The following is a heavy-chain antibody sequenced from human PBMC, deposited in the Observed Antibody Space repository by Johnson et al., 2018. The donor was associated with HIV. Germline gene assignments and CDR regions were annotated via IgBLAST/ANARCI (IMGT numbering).Heavy chain of an antibody. CDR2: ISYDGSNK. V-gene: IGHV3-30*03. CDR1: GFTFSSYG. CDR3: ARVGGSWMLDAFDI. Sequence: QVHLVESGGGVVQPGRSLRLSCAASGFTFSSYGMHWVRQAPGKGLEWVAVISYDGSNKYYADSVKGRYIISRDNSKNTLYLQMNSLRAGDSAVYYCARVGGSWMLDAFDIWGQGTMVTVSS. D-gene: IGHD3-10*01. J-gene: IGHJ3*02.